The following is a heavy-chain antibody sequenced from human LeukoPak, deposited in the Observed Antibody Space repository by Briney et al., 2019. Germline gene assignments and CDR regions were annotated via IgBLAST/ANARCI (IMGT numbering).Heavy chain of an antibody. V-gene: IGHV3-30*02. CDR3: VRDPSSSSSVGGYLDY. J-gene: IGHJ4*02. CDR2: IRYDGSRK. D-gene: IGHD6-6*01. CDR1: GFTFSSYD. Sequence: GGSLRLSRAVSGFTFSSYDMNWVRQAPGKGLEWVAFIRYDGSRKYYADSVKGRFTISRDNSKNTVYLQMNSLRAEDTAVYYCVRDPSSSSSVGGYLDYWGQGTLVTVSS.